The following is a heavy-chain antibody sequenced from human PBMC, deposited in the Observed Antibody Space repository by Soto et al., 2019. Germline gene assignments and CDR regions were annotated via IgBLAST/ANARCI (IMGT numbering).Heavy chain of an antibody. Sequence: QVQLVQSGAEVKKPGSSVKVSCKASGGTFSRYTFTWVRQAPGQGLEWMGRIIPIVDIPNYAQKFQGRVTITADKSTSTAYRQRRRLTSDDTAVYYSARPFTGVLVLGTSPPGGDNFGWDVWGQGTTVSVS. D-gene: IGHD2-8*02. CDR3: ARPFTGVLVLGTSPPGGDNFGWDV. CDR1: GGTFSRYT. J-gene: IGHJ6*02. CDR2: IIPIVDIP. V-gene: IGHV1-69*02.